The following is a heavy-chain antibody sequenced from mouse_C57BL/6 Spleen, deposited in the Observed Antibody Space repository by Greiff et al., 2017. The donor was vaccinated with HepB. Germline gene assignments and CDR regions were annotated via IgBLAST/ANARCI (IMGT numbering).Heavy chain of an antibody. V-gene: IGHV5-4*01. J-gene: IGHJ3*01. CDR1: GFTFSSYA. D-gene: IGHD4-1*01. Sequence: EVQLQESGGGLVKPGGSLKLSCAASGFTFSSYALSWVRQTPEKRLEWVATISDGGSYTYYPDNVKGRFTISRDNAKNNLYLQMSHLKSEDTAMYYCAGGWEGPWFAYWGQGTLVTVSA. CDR2: ISDGGSYT. CDR3: AGGWEGPWFAY.